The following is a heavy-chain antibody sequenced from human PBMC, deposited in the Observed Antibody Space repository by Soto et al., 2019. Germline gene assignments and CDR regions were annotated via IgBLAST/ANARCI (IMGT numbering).Heavy chain of an antibody. V-gene: IGHV3-30*18. D-gene: IGHD2-2*01. Sequence: QVQLGESGGGVVQPGRSLRLSCAASGFTFNTYGMHWVRQSPGKGLEWVAVISYDGSNKYYADSVKGRLTISRDNSKTTLYLQMNSMRAEDTVVYYCEKGQHCSSTSCYFYYYGMDVWGQGNTVAVSS. CDR1: GFTFNTYG. CDR2: ISYDGSNK. CDR3: EKGQHCSSTSCYFYYYGMDV. J-gene: IGHJ6*02.